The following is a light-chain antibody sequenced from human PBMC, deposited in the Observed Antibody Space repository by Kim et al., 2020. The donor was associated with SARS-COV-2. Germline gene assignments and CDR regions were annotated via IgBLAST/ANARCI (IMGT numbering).Light chain of an antibody. CDR2: EAY. J-gene: IGKJ1*01. V-gene: IGKV1-12*01. CDR3: QQNHSFPRT. CDR1: QDINTW. Sequence: ASLGDTVTSTCQESQDINTWFAWYQQKPGEAPKLLVFEAYSLLAGVPSRFRGSGSGTDFTLTIASLQPEDFATYYCQQNHSFPRTFGQGTKVDIK.